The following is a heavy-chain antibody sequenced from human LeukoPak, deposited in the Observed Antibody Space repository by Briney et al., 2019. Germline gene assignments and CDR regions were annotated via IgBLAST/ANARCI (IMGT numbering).Heavy chain of an antibody. CDR3: ARGAAAAGTALFDY. D-gene: IGHD6-13*01. CDR1: GFTFSSCW. J-gene: IGHJ4*02. V-gene: IGHV3-7*04. CDR2: IKEDGSEM. Sequence: PGGSLRLSSAASGFTFSSCWMSWVRQAPGKGLEWVANIKEDGSEMYYVDSVKGRFTISRDNAKNSLYLQMNSLRAEDTAVYYCARGAAAAGTALFDYWGQGTLVTVSS.